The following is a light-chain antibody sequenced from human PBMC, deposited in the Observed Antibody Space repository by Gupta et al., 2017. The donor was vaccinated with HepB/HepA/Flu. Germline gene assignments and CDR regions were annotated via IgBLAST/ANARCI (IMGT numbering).Light chain of an antibody. V-gene: IGKV3-15*01. CDR2: GAS. CDR1: QSVSSN. Sequence: EIAMTQSPATLSVSPGERATLSCRASQSVSSNLAWYKQKPSQAPRLLIYGASTRDTGITARFSGSGCGKEFALTISSRQTEAFAVYYCQQNNNWLTWTFGQGTKVETK. J-gene: IGKJ1*01. CDR3: QQNNNWLTWT.